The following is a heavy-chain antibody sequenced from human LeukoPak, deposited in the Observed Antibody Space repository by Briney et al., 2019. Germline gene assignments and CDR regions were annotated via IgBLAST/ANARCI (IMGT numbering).Heavy chain of an antibody. CDR2: SIPIFGIA. Sequence: GSSVKVSCKASGGTFSSYAISWVRQAPGQGLEWMGRSIPIFGIANYAQKFQGRVTITADKSTSTAYMELSSLRSEATAVYYCARPYYYDSSGYYYFGYWGQGTLVTVSS. CDR3: ARPYYYDSSGYYYFGY. J-gene: IGHJ4*02. CDR1: GGTFSSYA. D-gene: IGHD3-22*01. V-gene: IGHV1-69*04.